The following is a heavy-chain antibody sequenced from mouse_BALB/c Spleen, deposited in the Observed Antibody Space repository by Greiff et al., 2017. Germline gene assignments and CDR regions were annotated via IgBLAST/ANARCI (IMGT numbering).Heavy chain of an antibody. V-gene: IGHV3-2*02. D-gene: IGHD1-1*01. CDR1: GYSITSDYA. Sequence: EVQRVESGPGLVKPSQSLSLTCTVTGYSITSDYAWNWIRQFPGNKLEWMGYISYSGSTSYNPSLKSRISITRDTSKNQFFLQLNSVTTEDTATYYCARYYYYGSIYFDYWGQGTTLTVSS. CDR2: ISYSGST. J-gene: IGHJ2*01. CDR3: ARYYYYGSIYFDY.